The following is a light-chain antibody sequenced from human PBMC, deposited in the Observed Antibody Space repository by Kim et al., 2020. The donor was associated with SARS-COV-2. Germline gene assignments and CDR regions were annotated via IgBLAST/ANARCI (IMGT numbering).Light chain of an antibody. CDR1: RSNIGAVYD. V-gene: IGLV1-40*01. J-gene: IGLJ1*01. Sequence: TIDVTGGRSNIGAVYDVHCYQQLPGTAPKLLLYGNRNRPSGVPDRFSGSKSGTSASLAITGLQAEDEADYYCQSYDSSLSGFYVFGTRTKVTVL. CDR3: QSYDSSLSGFYV. CDR2: GNR.